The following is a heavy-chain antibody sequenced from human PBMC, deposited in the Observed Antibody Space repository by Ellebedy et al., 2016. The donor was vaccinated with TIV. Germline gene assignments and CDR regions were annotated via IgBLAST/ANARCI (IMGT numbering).Heavy chain of an antibody. CDR3: ARGMISSGYYFDL. CDR2: IYHAGST. Sequence: SETLSLTXTLFGDSITTGGYYWSWIRQVPAKGLEWIGYIYHAGSTHRNPSLQSRVTMSVDTSRNQLSLKLTSVTAADTAVYYCARGMISSGYYFDLWGPGALVTVSS. CDR1: GDSITTGGYY. D-gene: IGHD3-22*01. V-gene: IGHV4-31*03. J-gene: IGHJ4*02.